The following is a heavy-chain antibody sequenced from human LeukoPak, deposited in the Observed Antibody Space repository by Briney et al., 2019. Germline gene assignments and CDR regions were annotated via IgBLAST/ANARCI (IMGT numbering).Heavy chain of an antibody. CDR2: INHSGST. J-gene: IGHJ6*03. D-gene: IGHD6-13*01. CDR3: ARGGIAAAGTKTATRVHYYYYYMDV. V-gene: IGHV4-34*01. CDR1: AVTVCCFY. Sequence: PSENLSLTCAVYAVTVCCFYWSWIRPPPGKGLEWSGEINHSGSTNANPSLKSRVTISVDTSKNQFSLKLSSVTAADTAVCYCARGGIAAAGTKTATRVHYYYYYMDVWGKGTTVTVSS.